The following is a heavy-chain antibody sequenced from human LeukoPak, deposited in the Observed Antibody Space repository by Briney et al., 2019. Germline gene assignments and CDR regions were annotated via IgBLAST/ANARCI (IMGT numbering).Heavy chain of an antibody. CDR1: GFTFGSYG. J-gene: IGHJ6*02. V-gene: IGHV3-30*18. D-gene: IGHD6-19*01. CDR2: ISYDGSNK. CDR3: AKDLGLYSSVWFGGDNYYYYGMDV. Sequence: GGSLRLSCAASGFTFGSYGMHWVRQAPGKGLEWVAVISYDGSNKYYADSVKGRFTISRDNSRNTLYVQMNSLRAEDTAVYYYAKDLGLYSSVWFGGDNYYYYGMDVWGQGTTVTVSS.